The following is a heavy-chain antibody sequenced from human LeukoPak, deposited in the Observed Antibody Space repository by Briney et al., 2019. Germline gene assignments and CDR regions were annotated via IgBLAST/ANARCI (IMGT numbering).Heavy chain of an antibody. CDR1: GGSFSGYY. D-gene: IGHD3-3*01. V-gene: IGHV4-34*01. J-gene: IGHJ5*02. Sequence: KPSETLSLTCAVYGGSFSGYYWSWIRQPPGKGLEWIGEINHSGSTNYNPSLKSRVTISVDTSKNQFSLKLSSVTAADTAVYYCARGYYDFWSGYPLFDPWGQGTLVTVSS. CDR3: ARGYYDFWSGYPLFDP. CDR2: INHSGST.